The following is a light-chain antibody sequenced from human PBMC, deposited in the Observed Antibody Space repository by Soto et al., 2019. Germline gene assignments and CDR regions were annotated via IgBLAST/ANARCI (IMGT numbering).Light chain of an antibody. CDR3: QHYNSYSEA. J-gene: IGKJ1*01. V-gene: IGKV1-8*01. CDR2: KAS. Sequence: AIRMTQSPSSLSASTGDRVTITCRASQGISSYLAWYQQKPGKAPKLLIHKASSLKSGVPSRFSGSGSGTEFTLTISSLQPDDFATYYCQHYNSYSEAFGQGTKVDI. CDR1: QGISSY.